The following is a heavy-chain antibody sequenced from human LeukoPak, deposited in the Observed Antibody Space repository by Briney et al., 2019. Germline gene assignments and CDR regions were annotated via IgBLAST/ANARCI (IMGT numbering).Heavy chain of an antibody. D-gene: IGHD3-10*01. J-gene: IGHJ4*02. CDR1: GYTFTSYY. CDR2: IKPSGGST. V-gene: IGHV1-46*01. CDR3: ARSRGKGVRPLAPFDY. Sequence: ASVKVSCKASGYTFTSYYMHWVRQAPGQGLEWMGIIKPSGGSTSYAQKFQGRVTMTRDTSTSTVYMELSSLRSEDTAVYYCARSRGKGVRPLAPFDYWGQGTLVTVSS.